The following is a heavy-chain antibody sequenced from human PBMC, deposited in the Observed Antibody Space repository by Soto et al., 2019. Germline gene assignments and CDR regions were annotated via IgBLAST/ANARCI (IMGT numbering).Heavy chain of an antibody. D-gene: IGHD1-1*01. CDR3: AKFGMATTKRSPPYYIDY. CDR2: ISGSGVGT. J-gene: IGHJ4*02. CDR1: GFTFSSYA. V-gene: IGHV3-23*01. Sequence: GGSLRLSCAASGFTFSSYAMSWVRQAPGKGLEWVSSISGSGVGTYYADSVKGRFTFSRDNSKNTLYLHMNSLRAEDTAVYYCAKFGMATTKRSPPYYIDYWGQGALVTVSS.